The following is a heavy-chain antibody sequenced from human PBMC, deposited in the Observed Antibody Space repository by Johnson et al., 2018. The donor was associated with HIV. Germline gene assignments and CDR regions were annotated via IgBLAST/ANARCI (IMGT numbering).Heavy chain of an antibody. D-gene: IGHD2-21*02. CDR3: ARGLVLTPGCFDV. CDR2: ISGSGGST. V-gene: IGHV3-23*04. Sequence: VQLVESGGGLVQSGGSLRLSCAASGFTFSSYAMSWVRQAPGKGLEWVSAISGSGGSTYYADSVKGRFTISRDNSKNTLYLQKKSLIAEDTAVYYCARGLVLTPGCFDVLGQGKMGTV. CDR1: GFTFSSYA. J-gene: IGHJ3*01.